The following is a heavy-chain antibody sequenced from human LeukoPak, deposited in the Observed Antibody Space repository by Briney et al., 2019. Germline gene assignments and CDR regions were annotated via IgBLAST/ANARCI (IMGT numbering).Heavy chain of an antibody. CDR3: ARRDYTSVWFDP. CDR1: SYNFANYW. Sequence: GESLKISCKAPSYNFANYWFGWVRQMPGKGPEWMGLIYPGGSETIYSPSFQGQVTISVDWSTTTVYLQWNTLKASDTAMYYCARRDYTSVWFDPWGQGTLVTVSS. J-gene: IGHJ5*02. CDR2: IYPGGSET. D-gene: IGHD3-22*01. V-gene: IGHV5-51*01.